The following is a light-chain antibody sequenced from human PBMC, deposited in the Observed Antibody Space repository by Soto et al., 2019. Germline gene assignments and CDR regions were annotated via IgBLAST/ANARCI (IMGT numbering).Light chain of an antibody. CDR2: GAS. J-gene: IGKJ3*01. CDR1: EDIRTS. CDR3: QHYNSFPPFT. Sequence: DIQMTQSPSSLSASVGARVSITCQASEDIRTSLSWFQHKPGRAPKLLIYGASYLETGVPSRFRGSGSGTDFTLTISSLQPEDIATYYCQHYNSFPPFTFGPGTIVDVK. V-gene: IGKV1-33*01.